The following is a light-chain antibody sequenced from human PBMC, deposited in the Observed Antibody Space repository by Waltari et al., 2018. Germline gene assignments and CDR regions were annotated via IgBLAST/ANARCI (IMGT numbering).Light chain of an antibody. CDR1: QGLLLSDGKTY. J-gene: IGKJ1*01. V-gene: IGKV2-29*02. CDR2: EAY. CDR3: MQGLHLPRT. Sequence: EIVMTQTPLSLPVTPGQPSSISCKSLQGLLLSDGKTYLYCYLQKAGQPPQLLLYEAYSRFSGVPDRFSGSGSGTDFTLKNSRVEAEDVGVYYGMQGLHLPRTYGQGTKVEMK.